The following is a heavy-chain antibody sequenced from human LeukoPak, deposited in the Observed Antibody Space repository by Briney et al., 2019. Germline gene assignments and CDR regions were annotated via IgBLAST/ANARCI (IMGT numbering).Heavy chain of an antibody. Sequence: GGSLRLSFAASGFTLSSYGMHWVRQAPGKGLGWVAFIRYDGSNQYYADSVKGRFTISRVNSKNTLYLQMNSLRAEDTAVYYCAKGIIEVVVPAAISYWGQGTLVTVSS. V-gene: IGHV3-30*02. CDR3: AKGIIEVVVPAAISY. J-gene: IGHJ4*02. CDR1: GFTLSSYG. CDR2: IRYDGSNQ. D-gene: IGHD2-2*02.